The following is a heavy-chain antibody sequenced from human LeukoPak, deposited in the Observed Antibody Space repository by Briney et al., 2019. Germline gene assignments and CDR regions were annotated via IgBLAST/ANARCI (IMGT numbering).Heavy chain of an antibody. CDR1: GFTVSSNY. V-gene: IGHV3-53*01. J-gene: IGHJ3*02. CDR3: ARPITMVRGVIIKGAFDI. D-gene: IGHD3-10*01. CDR2: IYSGGST. Sequence: GGSLRLSCAASGFTVSSNYMSWVRQAPGKGLEWVSVIYSGGSTYYADSVKGRFAISRDNSKNTLYLQMNSLRAEDTAVYYCARPITMVRGVIIKGAFDIWGQGTMVTVSS.